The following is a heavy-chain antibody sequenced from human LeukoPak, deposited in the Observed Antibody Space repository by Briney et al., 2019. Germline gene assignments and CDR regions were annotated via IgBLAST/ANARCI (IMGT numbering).Heavy chain of an antibody. Sequence: SETLSLTCVVSGGSFSGYYWSWIRQPAAKRLEWSGRIYTSGSTNYNPSLKSRLTMSVVTSKNQFSLKLSSVTAADTAVYYCARVNSYYYDSSGYYIFDYWGQGTLVTVSS. D-gene: IGHD3-22*01. V-gene: IGHV4-4*07. CDR2: IYTSGST. CDR3: ARVNSYYYDSSGYYIFDY. CDR1: GGSFSGYY. J-gene: IGHJ4*02.